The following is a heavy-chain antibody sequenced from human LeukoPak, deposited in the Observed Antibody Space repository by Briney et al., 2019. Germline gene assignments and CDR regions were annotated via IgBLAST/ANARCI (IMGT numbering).Heavy chain of an antibody. V-gene: IGHV4-34*01. CDR3: ASLPQKRGLNWFDP. J-gene: IGHJ5*02. D-gene: IGHD4-17*01. Sequence: PSETLSLTCAVFGGSFSAYYWSWIRQPPGKGLEWIGSIYYSGSTYYNPSLKSRVTISVDTSKNQFSLKLSSVTAADTAVYYCASLPQKRGLNWFDPWGQGTLVTVSS. CDR2: IYYSGST. CDR1: GGSFSAYY.